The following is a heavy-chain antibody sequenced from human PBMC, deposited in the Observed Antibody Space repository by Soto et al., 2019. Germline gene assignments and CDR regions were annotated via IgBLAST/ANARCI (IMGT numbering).Heavy chain of an antibody. CDR2: IYYSGST. CDR1: GGSISSSSYY. J-gene: IGHJ3*01. CDR3: ARNDDRPGFMNGFDL. D-gene: IGHD3-22*01. Sequence: SETLSLTCTVSGGSISSSSYYWGWIRQPPGKGLEWIGSIYYSGSTYYNPSLKSRVTISADTSKNQFSLRLTSVTAADTAVYFCARNDDRPGFMNGFDLWGQGTTVTV. V-gene: IGHV4-39*01.